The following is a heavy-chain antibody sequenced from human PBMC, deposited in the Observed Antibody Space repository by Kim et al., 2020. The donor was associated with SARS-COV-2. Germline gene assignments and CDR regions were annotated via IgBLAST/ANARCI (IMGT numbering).Heavy chain of an antibody. V-gene: IGHV1-3*01. D-gene: IGHD3-10*01. J-gene: IGHJ6*02. CDR2: INAGNGNT. CDR1: GYTFTSYA. CDR3: ARDGTYTYYYGSGSYWDLDYYYYGMDD. Sequence: ASVKVSCKASGYTFTSYAMHWVRQAPGQRIEWMGWINAGNGNTKYSQKFQGRVTITRDTSASTAYMELSSLRSEDTAVYYCARDGTYTYYYGSGSYWDLDYYYYGMDDWVQGTTVTGSS.